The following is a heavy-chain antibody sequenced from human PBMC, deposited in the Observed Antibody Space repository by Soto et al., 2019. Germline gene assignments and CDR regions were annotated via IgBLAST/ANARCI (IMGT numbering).Heavy chain of an antibody. D-gene: IGHD5-12*01. V-gene: IGHV1-18*01. J-gene: IGHJ4*02. Sequence: QVPLVQSGAGVNKPGASVKDSCKASCYTFTSYGITWARHAPGQGLEWMGWTSAYNGNTNYAQKLQGRVTMTTDASTSTAYMELRRLRSDDTAVYYCASSGGYDVDYWVQGTLVTVSS. CDR3: ASSGGYDVDY. CDR2: TSAYNGNT. CDR1: CYTFTSYG.